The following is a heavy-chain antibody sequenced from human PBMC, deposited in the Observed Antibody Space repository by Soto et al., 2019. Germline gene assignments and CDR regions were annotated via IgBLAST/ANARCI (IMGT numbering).Heavy chain of an antibody. V-gene: IGHV3-53*04. CDR3: ARGAKNYVDFWTGDYYYMDV. CDR2: IYSGGST. J-gene: IGHJ6*03. Sequence: LRLSCAASGFTVSSNYMSWVRQAPGKGLEWVSVIYSGGSTYYADSVKGRFTISRHNSKNTLYLQMNSLRAEDTAVYYCARGAKNYVDFWTGDYYYMDVWGKGTTVTVSS. CDR1: GFTVSSNY. D-gene: IGHD3-3*01.